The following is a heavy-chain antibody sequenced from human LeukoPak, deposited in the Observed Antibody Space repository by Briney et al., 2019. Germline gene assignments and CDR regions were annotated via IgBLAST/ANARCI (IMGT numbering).Heavy chain of an antibody. J-gene: IGHJ4*02. CDR2: LRYDGSNE. CDR1: GFIFSGNW. Sequence: GGSLRLSCAASGFIFSGNWMSWVRQAPGKGLEWVAFLRYDGSNEYYADSVKGRFTISRDNSKNTLYLQMNSLRAEDTAVYYCARDPTQWLRYGYFDYWGQGTLVTVSS. D-gene: IGHD5-12*01. V-gene: IGHV3-30*02. CDR3: ARDPTQWLRYGYFDY.